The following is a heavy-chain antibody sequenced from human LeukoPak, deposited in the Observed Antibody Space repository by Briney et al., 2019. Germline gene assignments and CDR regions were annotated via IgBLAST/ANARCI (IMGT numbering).Heavy chain of an antibody. D-gene: IGHD3-3*01. V-gene: IGHV4-4*07. CDR1: SGSITSYY. CDR2: IYTSGST. CDR3: ARDNYDFWSGNLLDYFDY. J-gene: IGHJ4*02. Sequence: SETLSLTCTVSSGSITSYYWSWLRQPAGKGLEWIGRIYTSGSTNYNPSLKSRVTMSVDTSKNQFSLKLSSVTAADTAVYYCARDNYDFWSGNLLDYFDYWGQGTLVTVSS.